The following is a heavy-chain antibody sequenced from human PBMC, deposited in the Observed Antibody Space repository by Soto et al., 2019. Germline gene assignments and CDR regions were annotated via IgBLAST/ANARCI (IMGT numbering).Heavy chain of an antibody. CDR1: GFIFSSHC. D-gene: IGHD3-3*01. CDR3: ARGKGEWLNALDI. Sequence: EVQLVESGGGLVQPGGSLRLSCAASGFIFSSHCMHWVRQAPGKGLVWVSRINGDGSSTSYADSVKGRVTISRDNTKKTLSMQMISLRAEDTALYYCARGKGEWLNALDIWGQGTMVTVSS. J-gene: IGHJ3*02. V-gene: IGHV3-74*02. CDR2: INGDGSST.